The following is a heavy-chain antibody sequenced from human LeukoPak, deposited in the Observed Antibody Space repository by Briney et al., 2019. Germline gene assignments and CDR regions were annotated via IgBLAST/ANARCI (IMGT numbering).Heavy chain of an antibody. J-gene: IGHJ4*02. CDR3: ASLYYGDYVDY. V-gene: IGHV3-74*01. CDR2: MNEYSTTI. CDR1: GFPFNSFW. D-gene: IGHD4-17*01. Sequence: GGSLRLSCAASGFPFNSFWMHWVRQAPGKGLVWVSDMNEYSTTIRYADSVKGRFTISRDNAKNSLYLQMNSLRAEDTAVYYSASLYYGDYVDYWGQGTLVTVSS.